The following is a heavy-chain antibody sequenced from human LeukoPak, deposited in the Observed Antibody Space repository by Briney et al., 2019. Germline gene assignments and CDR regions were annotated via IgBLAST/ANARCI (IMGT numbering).Heavy chain of an antibody. J-gene: IGHJ5*02. Sequence: GESLKISCKGSGYSFTSYWIGWVRQMPGKGLEWIGIIYPGDSDTRYSPSFQGQVTISADKSISTAYLQWSSLKASDTAMYYCARQQYTYYDFWSGYPPRGWFDPWGQGTLVTVSS. CDR3: ARQQYTYYDFWSGYPPRGWFDP. CDR1: GYSFTSYW. V-gene: IGHV5-51*01. CDR2: IYPGDSDT. D-gene: IGHD3-3*01.